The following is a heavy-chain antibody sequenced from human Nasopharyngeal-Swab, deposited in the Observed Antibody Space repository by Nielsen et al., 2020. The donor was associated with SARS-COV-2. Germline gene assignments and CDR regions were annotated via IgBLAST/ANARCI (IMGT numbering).Heavy chain of an antibody. J-gene: IGHJ4*02. D-gene: IGHD3-10*01. CDR1: GGTFSSYA. CDR2: IIPILGIA. V-gene: IGHV1-69*04. CDR3: ARGTMVRGVIISVPLY. Sequence: SVKVSCKASGGTFSSYAISWVRQAPGQGLEWMGRIIPILGIANYAQKFQGRVTITADKSTSTAYMELSSLRSEDTAVYYCARGTMVRGVIISVPLYWGQGTLVTVSS.